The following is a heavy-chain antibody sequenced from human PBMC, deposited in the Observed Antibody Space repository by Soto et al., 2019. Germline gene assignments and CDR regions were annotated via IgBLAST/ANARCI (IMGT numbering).Heavy chain of an antibody. V-gene: IGHV1-2*02. J-gene: IGHJ5*02. D-gene: IGHD6-19*01. CDR2: INPNSGGT. CDR3: ARDLPSGIAVAGP. Sequence: ASVKVSCKASGYTFTGYYMHWVRQAPGQGLEWMGWINPNSGGTNYAQKFQGRVTMTRDTSISTAYMELSRLRSDDTAVYYCARDLPSGIAVAGPWGQGTLVTVPQ. CDR1: GYTFTGYY.